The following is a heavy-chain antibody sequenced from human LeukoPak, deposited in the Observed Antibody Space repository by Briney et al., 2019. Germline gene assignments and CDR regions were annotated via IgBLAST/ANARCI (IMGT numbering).Heavy chain of an antibody. CDR3: ARDDSSGWYIDY. CDR2: IYYSGST. V-gene: IGHV4-59*01. CDR1: GGSISSYY. J-gene: IGHJ4*02. D-gene: IGHD6-19*01. Sequence: SETLSLTCTVSGGSISSYYWSWIRQPPGKGLEWIGYIYYSGSTNYNPSLKSRVTISVDTPKNQFSLKLSSVTAADTAVYYCARDDSSGWYIDYWGQGTLVTVSS.